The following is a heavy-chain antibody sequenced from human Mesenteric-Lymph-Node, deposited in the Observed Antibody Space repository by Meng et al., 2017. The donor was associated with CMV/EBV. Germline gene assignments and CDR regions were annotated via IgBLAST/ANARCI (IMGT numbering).Heavy chain of an antibody. D-gene: IGHD1-20*01. J-gene: IGHJ6*02. CDR2: INSDGSST. CDR1: GFTFSSYW. V-gene: IGHV3-74*01. CDR3: ARDEITGTNIHYNYGMDV. Sequence: GESLRLSCAASGFTFSSYWMHWVRQAPGKGLVWVSRINSDGSSTSYADSVKGRFTISRDNAKNTLYLQMNNLRAEDTAVYYCARDEITGTNIHYNYGMDVWGQGTTVTVSS.